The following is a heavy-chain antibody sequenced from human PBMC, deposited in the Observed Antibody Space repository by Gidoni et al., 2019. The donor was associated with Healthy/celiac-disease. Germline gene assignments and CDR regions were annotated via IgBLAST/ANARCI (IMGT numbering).Heavy chain of an antibody. CDR1: GGPISSYY. J-gene: IGHJ5*02. CDR3: ARNPQRGGWFDP. CDR2: IYYSGST. V-gene: IGHV4-59*08. Sequence: QVQLQESGPGLLKPSETLSLTCTVSGGPISSYYWSWIRQPPGKGLEWIGYIYYSGSTNYNPSLKSRVTISGDTSKNQFSLKRSSGTAADTAVYYCARNPQRGGWFDPWGQGTLVTVSS. D-gene: IGHD3-16*01.